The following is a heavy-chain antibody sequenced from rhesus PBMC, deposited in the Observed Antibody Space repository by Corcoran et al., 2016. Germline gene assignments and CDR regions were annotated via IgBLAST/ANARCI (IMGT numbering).Heavy chain of an antibody. V-gene: IGHV4-160*01. CDR2: IYGRGGNT. D-gene: IGHD4-23*01. CDR3: ARSNSNYPYYFDY. CDR1: GGSISSNY. Sequence: QVQLQESGPGLVKPSETLSLTCAVSGGSISSNYWSWIRQPPGKGLEWIGRIYGRGGNTDHNPPAKSRITISTDTSKNQFSLKLSAVTAADTAVYYCARSNSNYPYYFDYWGQGVLVTVSS. J-gene: IGHJ4*01.